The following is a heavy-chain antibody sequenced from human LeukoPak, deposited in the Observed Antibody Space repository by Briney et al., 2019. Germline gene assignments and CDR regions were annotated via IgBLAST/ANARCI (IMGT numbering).Heavy chain of an antibody. Sequence: ASVKVSCTASGYTFTTSDINWVRQATGQGLDWMGWMNPNSGKTGSAQKFQGRLTMTKNTSTSTAYMEVTGLKFEDTAIYYCARGRPGPAGAGTYDFWGQGTLITVSS. J-gene: IGHJ4*02. V-gene: IGHV1-8*01. CDR2: MNPNSGKT. CDR1: GYTFTTSD. D-gene: IGHD6-13*01. CDR3: ARGRPGPAGAGTYDF.